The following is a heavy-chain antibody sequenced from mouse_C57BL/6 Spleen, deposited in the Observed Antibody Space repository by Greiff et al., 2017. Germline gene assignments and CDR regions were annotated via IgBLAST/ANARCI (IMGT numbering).Heavy chain of an antibody. CDR1: GFSLTSYG. D-gene: IGHD2-14*01. J-gene: IGHJ4*01. CDR3: ASPYRGAMDY. V-gene: IGHV2-2*01. Sequence: VQLQQSGPGLVQPSQCLSITCTVSGFSLTSYGVPWVRQSPGKGLEWLGVIWSGGSTDYNAAFISRLSIIKDNSRSQVFFKMNSLQADDTAIYYCASPYRGAMDYWGQGTSVTVSS. CDR2: IWSGGST.